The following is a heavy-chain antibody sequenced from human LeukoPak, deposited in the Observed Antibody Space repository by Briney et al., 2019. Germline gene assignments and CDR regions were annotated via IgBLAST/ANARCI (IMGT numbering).Heavy chain of an antibody. CDR1: GFTFSSYA. V-gene: IGHV3-30-3*01. D-gene: IGHD2-2*01. Sequence: GGSLRLSCAASGFTFSSYAMHWVRQAPGKGLEWVAVISYDGSNKYYADSVKGRFTISRDNSKNTLYLQMNSLRAEDTAVYYCARSQKGLYCSSTSCYFFDYWGQGTLVTVSS. CDR2: ISYDGSNK. J-gene: IGHJ4*02. CDR3: ARSQKGLYCSSTSCYFFDY.